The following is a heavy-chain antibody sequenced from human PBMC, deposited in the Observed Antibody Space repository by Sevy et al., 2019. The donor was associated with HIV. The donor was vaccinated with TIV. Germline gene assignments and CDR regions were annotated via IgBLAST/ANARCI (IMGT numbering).Heavy chain of an antibody. CDR2: ISAYNGNT. V-gene: IGHV1-18*01. CDR1: GYTFTSYG. J-gene: IGHJ5*02. CDR3: ARESLPDNWFDP. Sequence: ASVKVSCKASGYTFTSYGISWVRQAPGQGLEWMGWISAYNGNTNYAQRLQGRVTMTTDTSTSTAYMELRSLRSDDTAVYYCARESLPDNWFDPWGQGTLVTVSS.